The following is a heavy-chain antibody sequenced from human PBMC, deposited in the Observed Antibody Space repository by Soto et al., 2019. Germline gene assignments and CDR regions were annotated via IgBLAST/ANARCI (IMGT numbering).Heavy chain of an antibody. J-gene: IGHJ5*02. Sequence: QVQLQESAPGLVRLSRTLSLPCIVFGASFTGGGYYWSWIGQHPGKGLEWIGYIYYSGSTSYNPAIKSRVTISVDTSKNQFSLKLSSVTAADTAVYYCARSIDPWGQGTLVTVSS. V-gene: IGHV4-31*03. CDR2: IYYSGST. CDR1: GASFTGGGYY. CDR3: ARSIDP.